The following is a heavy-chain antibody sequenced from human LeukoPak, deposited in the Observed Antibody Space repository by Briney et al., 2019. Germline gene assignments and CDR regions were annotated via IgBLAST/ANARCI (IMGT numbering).Heavy chain of an antibody. D-gene: IGHD3-3*01. CDR1: GGSISSYY. CDR2: IYYSGST. V-gene: IGHV4-59*01. J-gene: IGHJ6*03. CDR3: ARKAAGFWSGSHYYMDV. Sequence: SETLSLPCTVSGGSISSYYWSWIRQPPGKGLEWIGYIYYSGSTNYNPSLKSRVTISVDTSKNQFSLKLSSVTAADTAVYYCARKAAGFWSGSHYYMDVWGKGTTVTVSS.